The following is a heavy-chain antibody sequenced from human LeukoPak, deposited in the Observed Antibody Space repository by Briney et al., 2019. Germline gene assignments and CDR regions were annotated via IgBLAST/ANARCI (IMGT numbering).Heavy chain of an antibody. Sequence: GGSLRLSCAASGFSFSSYAMSWVRQAPGKGLEWVSAISGSGGSTYYADSVKGRFTISRDNSKNTLYLQMNSLRAEDTAVYYCAKVGDGDYVPYLAKLDYWGQGTLVTVSS. CDR1: GFSFSSYA. CDR2: ISGSGGST. D-gene: IGHD4-17*01. J-gene: IGHJ4*02. V-gene: IGHV3-23*01. CDR3: AKVGDGDYVPYLAKLDY.